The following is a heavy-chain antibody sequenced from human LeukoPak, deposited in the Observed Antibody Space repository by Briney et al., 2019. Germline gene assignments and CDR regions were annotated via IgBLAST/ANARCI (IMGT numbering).Heavy chain of an antibody. CDR3: VKGGQRWLQFGFDS. Sequence: GGSLRLSCAASGFTFISYAMHWVRQARGNGLEYVSGISNDGGSTYYADSVKGRFTISRDNSKNTLYLQMSGLRAEETAVYYCVKGGQRWLQFGFDSWGQGALVTVSS. CDR2: ISNDGGST. J-gene: IGHJ4*02. V-gene: IGHV3-64D*06. CDR1: GFTFISYA. D-gene: IGHD5-24*01.